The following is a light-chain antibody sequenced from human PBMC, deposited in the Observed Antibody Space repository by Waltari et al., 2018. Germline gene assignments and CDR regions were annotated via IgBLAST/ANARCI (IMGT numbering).Light chain of an antibody. CDR2: SNN. V-gene: IGLV1-44*01. Sequence: QSVLTQPPSASGTPGQRVTISCSGSSSNIGSNTVNWYQQVPGTAPNLLIFSNNQRPSGVPDRVSGSKAGTSASLAISGLQSEDEADYYCAAWDDSLNGVFGGGTKLTVL. CDR1: SSNIGSNT. J-gene: IGLJ3*02. CDR3: AAWDDSLNGV.